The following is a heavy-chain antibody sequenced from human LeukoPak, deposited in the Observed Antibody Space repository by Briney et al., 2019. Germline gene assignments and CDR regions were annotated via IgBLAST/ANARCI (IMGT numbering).Heavy chain of an antibody. D-gene: IGHD3-22*01. Sequence: PGGSLRLSCTASGFTFGDYAMSWVRQAPGKGLEWVGFIRSKAYGGTTEYAASVKGRFTISRDDPKSIAYLQMNSLKTEDTAVYYCTRDGLYYYDNTGGMDVWGQGTTVTVSS. CDR2: IRSKAYGGTT. CDR1: GFTFGDYA. V-gene: IGHV3-49*04. CDR3: TRDGLYYYDNTGGMDV. J-gene: IGHJ6*02.